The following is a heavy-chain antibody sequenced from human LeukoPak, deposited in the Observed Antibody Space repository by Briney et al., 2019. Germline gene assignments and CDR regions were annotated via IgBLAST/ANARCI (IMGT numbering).Heavy chain of an antibody. J-gene: IGHJ3*02. CDR1: GGSISSGGYY. V-gene: IGHV4-31*03. D-gene: IGHD1-26*01. CDR2: IYYSGST. CDR3: ARDGGMGSGSYEYAFDI. Sequence: PSETLSLTCTVSGGSISSGGYYWSWIRQHPGKGLEWIGYIYYSGSTYYNPSLKSRVTISVDTSKNQFSLKLSSVTAADTAVYYCARDGGMGSGSYEYAFDIWGQGIMVTVSS.